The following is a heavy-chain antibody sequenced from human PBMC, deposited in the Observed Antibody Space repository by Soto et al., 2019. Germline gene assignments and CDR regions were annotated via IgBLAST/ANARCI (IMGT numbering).Heavy chain of an antibody. CDR2: IYYSGST. D-gene: IGHD1-26*01. Sequence: SETLSLTCTVSGGSISSYYWSWIRQPPGKGLERIGYIYYSGSTNYNPSLKSRVTISVDTSKNQFSLKLSSVTAADTAVYYCARDQNGSPHFDYWGQGTLVTVSS. CDR1: GGSISSYY. J-gene: IGHJ4*02. CDR3: ARDQNGSPHFDY. V-gene: IGHV4-59*01.